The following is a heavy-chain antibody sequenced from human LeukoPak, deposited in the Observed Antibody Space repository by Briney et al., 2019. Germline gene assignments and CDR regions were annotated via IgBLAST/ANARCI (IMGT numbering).Heavy chain of an antibody. CDR3: AKRARRVNYYYYYMDV. Sequence: GGSLRLSCATSGFTFSSYAMSWVRQAPGKGLEWVSAISGSGGGTYYADSVKGRFTISRDNSKNTLYLQMNSLRAEDTAVYYCAKRARRVNYYYYYMDVWGKGTTVTVSS. V-gene: IGHV3-23*01. CDR1: GFTFSSYA. D-gene: IGHD3-22*01. CDR2: ISGSGGGT. J-gene: IGHJ6*03.